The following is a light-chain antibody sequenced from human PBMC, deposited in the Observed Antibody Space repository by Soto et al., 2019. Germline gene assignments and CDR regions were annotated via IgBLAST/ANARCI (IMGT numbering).Light chain of an antibody. V-gene: IGLV2-23*01. CDR2: EDS. CDR3: CSYAGSSTCV. Sequence: QSALTQPASVSGSPGQSITISCTGTSSDVGSYNLVSWYQHHPGKAPKLMIYEDSKRPSGVSNRFSGSKSGNTASLTISGLQAEDEADYYCCSYAGSSTCVFGGGTQLTVL. J-gene: IGLJ2*01. CDR1: SSDVGSYNL.